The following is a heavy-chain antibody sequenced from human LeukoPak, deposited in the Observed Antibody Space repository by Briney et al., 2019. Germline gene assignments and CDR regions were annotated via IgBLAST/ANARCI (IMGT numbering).Heavy chain of an antibody. V-gene: IGHV4-34*01. D-gene: IGHD3-10*01. J-gene: IGHJ5*02. CDR2: INHSGST. CDR3: ARGSPVITMVRGVQSNWFDP. CDR1: GGSFSGYY. Sequence: SETLSLTCAVYGGSFSGYYWSWIRQPPGKGLEWIGEINHSGSTNYNPSLKSRVTIPVDTSKNQFSLKLSSVTAADTAVYYCARGSPVITMVRGVQSNWFDPWGQGTLVTVSS.